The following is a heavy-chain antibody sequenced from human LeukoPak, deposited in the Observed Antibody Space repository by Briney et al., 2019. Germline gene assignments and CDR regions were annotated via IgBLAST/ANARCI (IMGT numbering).Heavy chain of an antibody. Sequence: ASVKVSCKVSGYTLTELPMHWVRQAPGKGLEWMGGFDLEDGETIYAQRFQGRVTMTEDTSTDTAYMELSSLRSEDTAVYYCATVKGQLVQYNYYGMDVWGQGTTVTVSS. D-gene: IGHD6-6*01. CDR2: FDLEDGET. V-gene: IGHV1-24*01. CDR1: GYTLTELP. J-gene: IGHJ6*02. CDR3: ATVKGQLVQYNYYGMDV.